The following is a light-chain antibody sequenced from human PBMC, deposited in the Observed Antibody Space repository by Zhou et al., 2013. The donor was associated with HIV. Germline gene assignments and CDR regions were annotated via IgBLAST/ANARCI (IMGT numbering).Light chain of an antibody. V-gene: IGKV3-11*01. J-gene: IGKJ4*01. CDR3: QQRSNWPRA. CDR1: QSVSSNY. Sequence: EIVLTQSPGTLSLSPGERATLSCRASQSVSSNYLAWYQQKPGQAPRLLIYDASNRATGIPARFSGSGSGTDFTLTISSLEPGDFAVYYCQQRSNWPRAFGGGTKVEIK. CDR2: DAS.